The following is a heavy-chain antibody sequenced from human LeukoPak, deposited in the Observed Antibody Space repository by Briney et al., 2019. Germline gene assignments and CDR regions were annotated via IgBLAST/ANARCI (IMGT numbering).Heavy chain of an antibody. CDR2: ISSSSGTI. CDR1: GFTFSTYS. D-gene: IGHD1-20*01. J-gene: IGHJ6*03. V-gene: IGHV3-48*04. CDR3: ARGITGTTYYYYMDV. Sequence: GGSLRLSCVVSGFTFSTYSMNWVRQAPGKGLEWVSYISSSSGTIYYADSVKGRFTISRDNAKNSLYLQMNSLSAEDTALYYCARGITGTTYYYYMDVWGKGTTVTVSS.